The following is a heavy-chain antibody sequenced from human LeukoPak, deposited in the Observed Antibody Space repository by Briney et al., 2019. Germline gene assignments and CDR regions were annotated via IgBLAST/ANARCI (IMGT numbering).Heavy chain of an antibody. CDR3: ARATDGDYFY. CDR1: GYTFTGYY. Sequence: ASVKVSCKASGYTFTGYYMHWVRQAPGQGLEWMGWLSPNSGGTEYAQEFQGRVTMTRDTSISTAYMELSRLRSDDTAVYYCARATDGDYFYWGQGTLVTVSS. J-gene: IGHJ4*02. V-gene: IGHV1-2*02. CDR2: LSPNSGGT. D-gene: IGHD4-17*01.